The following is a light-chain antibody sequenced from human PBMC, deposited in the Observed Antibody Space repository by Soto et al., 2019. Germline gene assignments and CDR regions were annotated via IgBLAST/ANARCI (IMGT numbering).Light chain of an antibody. V-gene: IGLV2-14*03. CDR2: DVT. CDR3: SSFTSSSSYV. J-gene: IGLJ1*01. Sequence: QSALTQPASVSGSPGQSITISCTGTSSDVGGYNSVSWYQHHPGKGPKLMISDVTNRPSGVSNRFSGSKSANTASLTISGLQAEDEAGYYCSSFTSSSSYVFGTGTKVTVL. CDR1: SSDVGGYNS.